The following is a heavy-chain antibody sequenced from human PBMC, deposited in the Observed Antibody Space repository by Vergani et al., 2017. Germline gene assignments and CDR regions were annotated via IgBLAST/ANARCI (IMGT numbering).Heavy chain of an antibody. D-gene: IGHD6-19*01. CDR2: IRYDGSNK. J-gene: IGHJ4*02. Sequence: QVQLVGSGGGVVQPGGSLRLSCAASGFTFSSYGMHWVRQAPGKGLEWVAFIRYDGSNKYYADSVKGRFTISRDNSKNTLYLQMNSLRAEDTAVYYCRGVAGTGRDYWGQGTLVTVSS. V-gene: IGHV3-30*02. CDR3: RGVAGTGRDY. CDR1: GFTFSSYG.